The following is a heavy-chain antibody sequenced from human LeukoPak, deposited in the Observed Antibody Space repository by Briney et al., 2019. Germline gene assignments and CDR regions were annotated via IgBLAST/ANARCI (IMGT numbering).Heavy chain of an antibody. Sequence: ASVKVSCKASGYTFTGYYMHWVRQAPGQVLEWMGWINPNSGGTNYAQKFQGRVTMTRDTSISTAYMELSRLRSDDTAVYYCARGPLRVATMTLYFDYWGQGTLVTVSS. V-gene: IGHV1-2*02. CDR1: GYTFTGYY. CDR2: INPNSGGT. J-gene: IGHJ4*02. D-gene: IGHD5-12*01. CDR3: ARGPLRVATMTLYFDY.